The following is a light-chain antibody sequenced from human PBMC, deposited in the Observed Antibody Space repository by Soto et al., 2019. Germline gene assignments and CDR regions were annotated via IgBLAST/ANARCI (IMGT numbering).Light chain of an antibody. J-gene: IGKJ5*01. Sequence: EIVLTQSPATLSLFPGDRATLSCRASQGVSIDLAWSQQRPGQAPRLRIYDASNRATAIPTRFRGSGSGTDFTLTISSLEPEDFAVYYCQQRSNWPPITFGQGTRLEIK. CDR3: QQRSNWPPIT. V-gene: IGKV3-11*01. CDR2: DAS. CDR1: QGVSID.